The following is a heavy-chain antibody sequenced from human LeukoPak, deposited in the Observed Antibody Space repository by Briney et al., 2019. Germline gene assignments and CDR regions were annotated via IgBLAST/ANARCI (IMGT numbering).Heavy chain of an antibody. CDR3: AKQSVPADFDY. V-gene: IGHV3-23*01. CDR1: GFTFSSYA. CDR2: ISGSGGST. J-gene: IGHJ4*02. D-gene: IGHD2-2*01. Sequence: GGSLRLSCATSGFTFSSYAMSWVRQAPGKGLEWVSGISGSGGSTYYAGSVKGRFTISRDNSKTTLYLQMTSLSADDTAVYYCAKQSVPADFDYWGQGTLVTVSS.